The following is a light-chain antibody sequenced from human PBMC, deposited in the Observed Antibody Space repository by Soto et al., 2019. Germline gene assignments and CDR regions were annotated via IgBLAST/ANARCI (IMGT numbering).Light chain of an antibody. J-gene: IGLJ2*01. CDR3: SSYAGSTVV. CDR1: SSDVGGYNY. V-gene: IGLV2-8*01. CDR2: EVS. Sequence: QSALTQPPSASGSPGQSVTISCTGTSSDVGGYNYVSWYQQHPGKAPKLMIYEVSKRPSGVPDRFSGSKSGNTASLTVSGLQAEDEADYYCSSYAGSTVVFVGGTKVTVL.